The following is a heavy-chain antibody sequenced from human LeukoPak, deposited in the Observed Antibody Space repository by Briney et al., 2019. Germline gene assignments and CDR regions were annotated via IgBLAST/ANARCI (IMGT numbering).Heavy chain of an antibody. Sequence: GSSVKVACKASGGTFSSYAISWVRQAPGQGLEWMGGIIPIFGTTNYAQTFQGRVTISADESTSTAHMELASLRSEDTAGYYCANGRYYYDSSGYWGDYWGQGTLVTVSS. CDR1: GGTFSSYA. CDR3: ANGRYYYDSSGYWGDY. CDR2: IIPIFGTT. J-gene: IGHJ4*02. V-gene: IGHV1-69*01. D-gene: IGHD3-22*01.